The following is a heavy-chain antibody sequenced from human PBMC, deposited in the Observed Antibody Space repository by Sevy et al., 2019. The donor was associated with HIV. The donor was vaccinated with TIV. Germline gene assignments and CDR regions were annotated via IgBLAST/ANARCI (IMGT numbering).Heavy chain of an antibody. Sequence: GGYLRLSCAASGFIFTTYGMHWVRQAPGKGLEWLAIVSYDGSNKLYADSVKGRFTISRDNSKNTLYLQMNSLRTEDTAVYYCPIEIGSCGGDLYYYGMDVWGQGTTVTVSS. V-gene: IGHV3-30*03. CDR1: GFIFTTYG. CDR2: VSYDGSNK. D-gene: IGHD2-15*01. CDR3: PIEIGSCGGDLYYYGMDV. J-gene: IGHJ6*02.